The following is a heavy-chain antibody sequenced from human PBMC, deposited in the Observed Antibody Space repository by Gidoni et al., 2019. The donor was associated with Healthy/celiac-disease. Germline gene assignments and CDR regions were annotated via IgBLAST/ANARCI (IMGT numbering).Heavy chain of an antibody. Sequence: VQLVESGGGVVQPGRSLRLPCSASGFAFISFAMHWVRQAPGKGLEWVAVISYYGSNKYYADSVKGRFTISRDNSKNTLYLQMNSLRAEDTAVYYCARDPLIVVVPAAIGYYMDVWGKGTTVTVSS. CDR1: GFAFISFA. J-gene: IGHJ6*03. CDR3: ARDPLIVVVPAAIGYYMDV. D-gene: IGHD2-2*01. CDR2: ISYYGSNK. V-gene: IGHV3-30*04.